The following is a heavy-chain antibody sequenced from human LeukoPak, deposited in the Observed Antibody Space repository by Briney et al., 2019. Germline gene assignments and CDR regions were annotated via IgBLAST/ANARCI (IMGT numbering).Heavy chain of an antibody. V-gene: IGHV1-2*02. CDR1: VYTFTCYY. Sequence: ASVKVSCKASVYTFTCYYMHWVRQAPGQGLEWMGWINPNSGGTNYAQKFQGRVAMTRDTSISTAYMELSRLRSDDTAVYYCARGNYYDSSGYYPEAFDIWGQGTMVTVSS. J-gene: IGHJ3*02. CDR3: ARGNYYDSSGYYPEAFDI. D-gene: IGHD3-22*01. CDR2: INPNSGGT.